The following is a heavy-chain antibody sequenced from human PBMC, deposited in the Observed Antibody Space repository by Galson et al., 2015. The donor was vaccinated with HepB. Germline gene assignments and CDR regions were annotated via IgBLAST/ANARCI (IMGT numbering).Heavy chain of an antibody. D-gene: IGHD1-26*01. CDR2: IFRGGPGT. CDR1: GFTFSDFA. J-gene: IGHJ4*02. CDR3: ANAEGWELSNYSFDY. Sequence: SLRLSCAASGFTFSDFAMSWVRQAPGKGLEWVALIFRGGPGTYNAASMRGRFTISSDNSQNTLYLQMNSLRVEDTAIYYCANAEGWELSNYSFDYWSRGTVVTV. V-gene: IGHV3-23*01.